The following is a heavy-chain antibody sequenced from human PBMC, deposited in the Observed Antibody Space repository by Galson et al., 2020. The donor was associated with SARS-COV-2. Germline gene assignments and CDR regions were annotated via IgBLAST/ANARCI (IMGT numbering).Heavy chain of an antibody. J-gene: IGHJ6*02. Sequence: GGSLRLSCAASGFTFSSYAMHWVRQAPGKGLEWVAVISYDGSNKYYADSVKGRFTISRDNSKNTLYLQMNSLRAEDTAVYYCARDPGRDTRYTAMAGAGGYYYYGMDVWGQGTTVTVSS. CDR1: GFTFSSYA. CDR2: ISYDGSNK. D-gene: IGHD5-18*01. V-gene: IGHV3-30*04. CDR3: ARDPGRDTRYTAMAGAGGYYYYGMDV.